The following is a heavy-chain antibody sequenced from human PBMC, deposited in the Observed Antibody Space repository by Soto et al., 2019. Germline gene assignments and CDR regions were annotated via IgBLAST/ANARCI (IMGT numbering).Heavy chain of an antibody. Sequence: QVQLVESGGGVVQPGRSLRLSCAASGFTFSSYAMHWVRQAPGKGLEWVAVISYDGSNKYYADSVKGRFTISRDNSKNTLCLQMNSLRAEDTAVYYCARDTPDDSSSWYGGYYYYGMDVWGQGTTVTVSS. V-gene: IGHV3-30-3*01. CDR3: ARDTPDDSSSWYGGYYYYGMDV. J-gene: IGHJ6*02. D-gene: IGHD6-13*01. CDR2: ISYDGSNK. CDR1: GFTFSSYA.